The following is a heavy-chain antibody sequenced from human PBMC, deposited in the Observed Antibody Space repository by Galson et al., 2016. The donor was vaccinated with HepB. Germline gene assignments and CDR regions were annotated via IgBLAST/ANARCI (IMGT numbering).Heavy chain of an antibody. J-gene: IGHJ4*02. CDR3: TTPTTGE. CDR2: IKSKTDGGSI. Sequence: SLRLSCAASGFTFTNAWMSWVRQAPGKGLEWVGRIKSKTDGGSIEYAAVVKGRFTISRDDSKNTLYLHTTSLRTDDTAMYYCTTPTTGEWGQGTLVTVS. D-gene: IGHD3-16*01. V-gene: IGHV3-15*01. CDR1: GFTFTNAW.